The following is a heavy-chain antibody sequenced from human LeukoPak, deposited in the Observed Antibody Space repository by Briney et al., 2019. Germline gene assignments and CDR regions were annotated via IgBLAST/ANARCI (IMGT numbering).Heavy chain of an antibody. D-gene: IGHD6-19*01. Sequence: GGSLRLSCAASGLTFSSYWMSWVRQAPGKGLEWVANIKQDGSEKYYVDSVKGRFTISRDNAKNSLYLQMNSLRAEDTAVYYCARVMSPGYSSGWYDYWGQGTLVTVSS. J-gene: IGHJ4*02. CDR1: GLTFSSYW. CDR3: ARVMSPGYSSGWYDY. V-gene: IGHV3-7*01. CDR2: IKQDGSEK.